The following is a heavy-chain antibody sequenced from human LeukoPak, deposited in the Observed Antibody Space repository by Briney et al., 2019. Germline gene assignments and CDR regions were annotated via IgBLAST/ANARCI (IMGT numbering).Heavy chain of an antibody. D-gene: IGHD5-18*01. Sequence: PGGSLRLSCAALGFTFSNYWMHWVRHAPGKGLVWVSHIKPDGSITIYADSVKGRFTISRDNANTTLSLHMKTLRAVPTGVFYCARDLCQGYDYWGQRTLFTVSS. J-gene: IGHJ4*02. CDR1: GFTFSNYW. CDR2: IKPDGSIT. V-gene: IGHV3-74*01. CDR3: ARDLCQGYDY.